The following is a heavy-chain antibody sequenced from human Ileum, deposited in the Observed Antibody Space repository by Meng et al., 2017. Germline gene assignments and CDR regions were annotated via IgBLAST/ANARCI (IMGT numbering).Heavy chain of an antibody. J-gene: IGHJ5*02. D-gene: IGHD1-1*01. CDR3: ARERQDNRWFDP. V-gene: IGHV3-21*01. Sequence: EVQLVESGGDLVNPGGSLRLSCAASGFTFSSYSMNWVRQAPGKGLEWVSSISSSSSYIYYADSLKGRFTISRDNAKNSLYLQMNSLRAEDTAVYYCARERQDNRWFDPWGQGTLVTVSS. CDR2: ISSSSSYI. CDR1: GFTFSSYS.